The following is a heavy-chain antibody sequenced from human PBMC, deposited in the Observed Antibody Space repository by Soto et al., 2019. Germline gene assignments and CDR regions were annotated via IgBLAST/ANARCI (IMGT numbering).Heavy chain of an antibody. CDR1: GGSISSYY. CDR2: IYYSGST. J-gene: IGHJ6*02. V-gene: IGHV4-59*01. D-gene: IGHD5-12*01. CDR3: ARATYSGYAYGMDV. Sequence: SETLSLTCTVSGGSISSYYWSWIRQPPGKGLEWIGYIYYSGSTNYNPSLKSRVTISVDTSKNQFSLKLSSVTAADTAVYYCARATYSGYAYGMDVWGQGTTVTVS.